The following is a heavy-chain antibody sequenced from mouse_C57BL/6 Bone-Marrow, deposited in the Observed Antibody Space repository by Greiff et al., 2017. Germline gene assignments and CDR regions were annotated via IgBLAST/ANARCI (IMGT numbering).Heavy chain of an antibody. J-gene: IGHJ4*01. CDR3: ARSRFGTMDY. CDR2: INPNNVGT. Sequence: EVQLQQSGPELVKPGASVKIPCKASGYTFTDYNMDWVKQSHGKSLEWIGDINPNNVGTIYNQKFKGKAPLTVDKSSSTAYMQLRSLTAEDTAVYYCARSRFGTMDYWGEGTTVTVSS. D-gene: IGHD1-1*01. CDR1: GYTFTDYN. V-gene: IGHV1-18*01.